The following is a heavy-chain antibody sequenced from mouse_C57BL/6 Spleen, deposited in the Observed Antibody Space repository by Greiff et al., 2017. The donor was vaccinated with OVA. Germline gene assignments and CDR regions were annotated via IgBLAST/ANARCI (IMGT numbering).Heavy chain of an antibody. V-gene: IGHV1-55*01. J-gene: IGHJ4*01. D-gene: IGHD2-3*01. CDR1: GYTFTSSW. CDR3: ARQEDGYYDGYAMDY. CDR2: IYPGSGST. Sequence: VQLQQPGAELVKPGASVKMSCKASGYTFTSSWLTWVKQRPGHGLEWIGDIYPGSGSTNYNEKFKSKATLTVDTPSSTAYMHLSSLTSEDSAVYYCARQEDGYYDGYAMDYWGQGTSETVT.